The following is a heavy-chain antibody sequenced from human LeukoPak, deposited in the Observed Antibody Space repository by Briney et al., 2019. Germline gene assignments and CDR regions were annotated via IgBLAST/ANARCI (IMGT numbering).Heavy chain of an antibody. D-gene: IGHD3-3*01. CDR3: ARNFWSGYYPFDY. Sequence: AGGSLRLSCAAPGFTFDDYGMSWVRQAPRKGRECGSGINWNGGSTGYADSVKGRFTISRDNAKNFLYLQMNSLRAEDTALYYCARNFWSGYYPFDYWGQGTLVTVSS. CDR1: GFTFDDYG. CDR2: INWNGGST. J-gene: IGHJ4*02. V-gene: IGHV3-20*04.